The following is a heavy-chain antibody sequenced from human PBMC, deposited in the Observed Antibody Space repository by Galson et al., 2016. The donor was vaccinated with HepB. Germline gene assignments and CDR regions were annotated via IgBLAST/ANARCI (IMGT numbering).Heavy chain of an antibody. V-gene: IGHV5-10-1*01. CDR1: GYTFTNYW. CDR2: IDPGSANT. Sequence: QSGAEVKKPGESLRISCKGSGYTFTNYWIHWVRQMPGKGLEWMGKIDPGSANTNYSPSFQGHVTISVDKSISTAYLQWSSLKASDTAMYYCARPYYYHSGSYRDWGQGTLVTVSS. J-gene: IGHJ4*02. CDR3: ARPYYYHSGSYRD. D-gene: IGHD3-10*01.